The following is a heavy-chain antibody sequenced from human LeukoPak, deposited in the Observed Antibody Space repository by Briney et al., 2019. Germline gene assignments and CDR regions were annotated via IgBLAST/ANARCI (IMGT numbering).Heavy chain of an antibody. Sequence: PSETLSLTCTVSGGSISSYYWSWIRQPAGKGLEWIGHIYTSGSTNYNPSLKSRVTMSVDTSKNQFSLKLSSVTAADTAVYYCARDTGECSRSSCYTFFDYWGQGTLVTVSS. CDR3: ARDTGECSRSSCYTFFDY. J-gene: IGHJ4*02. D-gene: IGHD2-2*02. V-gene: IGHV4-4*07. CDR2: IYTSGST. CDR1: GGSISSYY.